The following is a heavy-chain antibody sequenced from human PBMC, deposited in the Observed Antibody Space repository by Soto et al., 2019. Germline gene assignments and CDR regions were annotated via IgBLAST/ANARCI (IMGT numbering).Heavy chain of an antibody. V-gene: IGHV3-74*01. J-gene: IGHJ6*03. CDR3: VYMDV. CDR2: INGSGGST. Sequence: PGGSLRLSCAASRFTFRRYWMHWVRQAPGKGLVWVSGINGSGGSTNYADSVKGRFTISRDNSKNTLYLQMNSLRAEDTAVYYCVYMDVWGKGTTVTVSS. CDR1: RFTFRRYW.